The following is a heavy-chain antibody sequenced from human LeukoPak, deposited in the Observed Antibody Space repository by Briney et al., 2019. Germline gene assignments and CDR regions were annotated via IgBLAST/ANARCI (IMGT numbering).Heavy chain of an antibody. CDR2: IKQDGSEK. Sequence: GGSLRLSCAASGFTFSSNWMNWVRQTPEKGLEWVANIKQDGSEKYYVDSAKGRFTISRDNTKNSLYLQMNSLRAEDTAVYYCVRSIDYWGQGTLVTVSS. CDR1: GFTFSSNW. V-gene: IGHV3-7*01. J-gene: IGHJ4*02. D-gene: IGHD3-9*01. CDR3: VRSIDY.